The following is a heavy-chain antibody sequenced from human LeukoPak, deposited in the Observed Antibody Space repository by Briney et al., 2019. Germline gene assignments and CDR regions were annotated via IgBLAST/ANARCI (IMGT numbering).Heavy chain of an antibody. Sequence: GGSLRLSCAASGFTFSSYAMSWVRQAPGKGLGWVSAISGSGGSTYYADSVKGRFTISRDNSKNTLHLQMNSLRAEDTAVYYCAKVDRYDYVWGSYIDYWGQGTLVTVSS. J-gene: IGHJ4*02. V-gene: IGHV3-23*01. CDR3: AKVDRYDYVWGSYIDY. D-gene: IGHD3-16*01. CDR2: ISGSGGST. CDR1: GFTFSSYA.